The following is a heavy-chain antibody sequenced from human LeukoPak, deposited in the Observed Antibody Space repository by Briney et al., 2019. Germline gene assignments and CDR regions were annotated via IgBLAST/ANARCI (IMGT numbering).Heavy chain of an antibody. J-gene: IGHJ5*01. Sequence: PGGSLRLSCAASGFTFSDYYMSWIRQAPGKGLEWVAFISSGGNAVYYVDSVKGRFTISRDNAKNLLFLRMNSLRAEDTAMYFCARDGVVGVAGTGGCFDPWGQGTLVTVSS. V-gene: IGHV3-11*01. D-gene: IGHD6-19*01. CDR1: GFTFSDYY. CDR2: ISSGGNAV. CDR3: ARDGVVGVAGTGGCFDP.